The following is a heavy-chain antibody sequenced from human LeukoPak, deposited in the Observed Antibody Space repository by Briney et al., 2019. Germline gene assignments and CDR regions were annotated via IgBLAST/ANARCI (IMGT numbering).Heavy chain of an antibody. CDR1: GGSISSGSYY. CDR3: ARASGRYGYMIDY. J-gene: IGHJ4*02. D-gene: IGHD5-24*01. V-gene: IGHV4-61*02. CDR2: IYPSGST. Sequence: SGTLSLTFTVSGGSISSGSYYWSWIRQPAGKGLEWIGRIYPSGSTNYNPSLRSRVTISIDTSKNQFSLKLSSVAAADTAVYYCARASGRYGYMIDYWGQGTLVTVSS.